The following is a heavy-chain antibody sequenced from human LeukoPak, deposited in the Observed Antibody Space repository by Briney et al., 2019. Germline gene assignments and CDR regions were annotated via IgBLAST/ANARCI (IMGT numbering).Heavy chain of an antibody. J-gene: IGHJ4*02. V-gene: IGHV1-69*04. CDR3: ARENYGDYEPHRDY. CDR1: GGTFSSYA. CDR2: IIPIFGIA. Sequence: ASVKVSCKASGGTFSSYAISWVRQAPGQGLEWMGRIIPIFGIANYAQKFQGRVPITADKSTSTAYMELSSLRSEDTAVYYCARENYGDYEPHRDYWGQGTLVTVSS. D-gene: IGHD4-17*01.